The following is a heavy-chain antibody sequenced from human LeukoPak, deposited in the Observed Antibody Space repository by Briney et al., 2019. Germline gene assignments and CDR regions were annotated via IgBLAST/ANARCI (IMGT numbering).Heavy chain of an antibody. Sequence: GGSLRLSCATSQFKFNNYGMTWVRQAPGKGLEWVSSITGSGDRTQYADSVQGRFTISRDNSKNTLYLQMNSLRAEDTAVYYCAKSNYYDSSGYPDYWGQGTLVTVSS. CDR3: AKSNYYDSSGYPDY. D-gene: IGHD3-22*01. CDR2: ITGSGDRT. J-gene: IGHJ4*02. CDR1: QFKFNNYG. V-gene: IGHV3-23*01.